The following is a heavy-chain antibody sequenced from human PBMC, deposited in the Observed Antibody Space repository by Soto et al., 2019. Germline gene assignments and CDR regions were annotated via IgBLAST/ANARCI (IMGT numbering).Heavy chain of an antibody. J-gene: IGHJ4*02. CDR1: GFTFSSYA. V-gene: IGHV3-23*01. Sequence: EVQLLESGGGLVQPGGCLRLSCAASGFTFSSYAMSWVRQAPGKGLEWVSAISGSGGSTYYADSVKGRFTISRDNSKNTLYLQMNSLRAEDTAVYYCAKYQRWLQFHDYWGQGTLVTVSS. CDR2: ISGSGGST. D-gene: IGHD5-12*01. CDR3: AKYQRWLQFHDY.